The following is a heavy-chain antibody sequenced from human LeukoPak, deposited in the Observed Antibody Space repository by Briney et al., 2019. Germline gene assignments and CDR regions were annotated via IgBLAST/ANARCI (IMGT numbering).Heavy chain of an antibody. CDR2: INGDGTSTST. CDR3: ARDRDYGAPDY. CDR1: GXTFSTYW. Sequence: PGGSLRLSCAASGXTFSTYWVHWVRQAPGKGLVCVSRINGDGTSTSTSYADSVKGRFTISRDNAKNTLYLHMNTLRAEDTAVYYCARDRDYGAPDYWGQGTLVTVSS. J-gene: IGHJ4*02. V-gene: IGHV3-74*01. D-gene: IGHD4-17*01.